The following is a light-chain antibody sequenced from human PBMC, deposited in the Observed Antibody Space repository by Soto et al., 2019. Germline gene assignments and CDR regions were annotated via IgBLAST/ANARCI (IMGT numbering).Light chain of an antibody. Sequence: DIQINQSPSPVSASVGDRVTITFRASQSISPWLAWYQQKPGKAPKFLVYDASSLNSGVPSRFSGSGSGTEFTLTISSLQPDDFATYYCQQYNSYSGYTFGQGTRLEI. J-gene: IGKJ5*01. CDR2: DAS. CDR1: QSISPW. V-gene: IGKV1-5*01. CDR3: QQYNSYSGYT.